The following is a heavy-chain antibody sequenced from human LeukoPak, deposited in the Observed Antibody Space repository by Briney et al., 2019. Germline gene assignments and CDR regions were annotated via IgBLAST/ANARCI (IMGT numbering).Heavy chain of an antibody. V-gene: IGHV1-2*02. Sequence: ASVKVSCKASGYTFTDYYMHWVRQAPGQGLEWMGWINPNSGGTKYAQKFQGRVTMTRDTSISTAYMELTRLRSDDTAVYFCARVIHYFGSGTYRYDFDYWGQGTLVTVSS. D-gene: IGHD3-10*01. CDR2: INPNSGGT. CDR1: GYTFTDYY. J-gene: IGHJ4*02. CDR3: ARVIHYFGSGTYRYDFDY.